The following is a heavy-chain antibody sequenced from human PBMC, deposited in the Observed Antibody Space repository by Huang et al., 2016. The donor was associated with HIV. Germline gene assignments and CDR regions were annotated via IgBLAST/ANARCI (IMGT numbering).Heavy chain of an antibody. CDR2: FLPGNSNT. CDR3: AIHDSNDFTFDD. V-gene: IGHV5-51*03. D-gene: IGHD5-18*01. J-gene: IGHJ4*02. Sequence: EVQLVQSGVEVKKPGESLKISCKGSGFSFTSYWIGWVRQMPGKGLEWMGIFLPGNSNTFYSPAFQGQVTISADKYTRTAYLQWSSLKASDSAIYYGAIHDSNDFTFDDWGQGTLVAVSS. CDR1: GFSFTSYW.